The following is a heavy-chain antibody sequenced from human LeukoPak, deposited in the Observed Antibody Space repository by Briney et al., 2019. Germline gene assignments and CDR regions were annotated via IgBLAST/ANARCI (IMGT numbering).Heavy chain of an antibody. CDR3: ARDLGASCPGY. D-gene: IGHD3-10*01. CDR1: GYTFTSYG. Sequence: ASVKVSCKASGYTFTSYGISWVRQAPGQGLEWMGWISAYNGNTNYAQKLQGRVTMTTDTPTSTAYMELRNLRSDDTAVYYCARDLGASCPGYWGQGTLVTVSS. CDR2: ISAYNGNT. V-gene: IGHV1-18*01. J-gene: IGHJ4*02.